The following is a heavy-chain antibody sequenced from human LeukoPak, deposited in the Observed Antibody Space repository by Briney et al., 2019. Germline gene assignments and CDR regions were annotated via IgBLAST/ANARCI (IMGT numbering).Heavy chain of an antibody. CDR2: INHSGST. CDR1: GGSFSGYY. J-gene: IGHJ3*02. D-gene: IGHD2-2*02. V-gene: IGHV4-34*01. Sequence: KPSETLSLTCAVYGGSFSGYYWSWIRQPPGKGLEWIGEINHSGSTNYNPSLKSRVTISVDTSKNQFSLKLSSVTAADTAVYYCARGPFCSSTSCYNKGAFDIWGQGTMVTVSS. CDR3: ARGPFCSSTSCYNKGAFDI.